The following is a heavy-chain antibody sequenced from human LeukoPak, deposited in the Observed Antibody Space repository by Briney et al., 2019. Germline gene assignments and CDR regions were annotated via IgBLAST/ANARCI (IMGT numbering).Heavy chain of an antibody. CDR1: GGSISSGGYY. J-gene: IGHJ4*02. CDR2: IYHSGST. Sequence: SETLSLTCTVSGGSISSGGYYWSWIRQPPGKGLEWIGYIYHSGSTYYNPSLKSRVTISVDRSKNQFSLKLSSVTAADTAVYYCARDGYNSDYWGQGTLVTVSS. D-gene: IGHD5-24*01. CDR3: ARDGYNSDY. V-gene: IGHV4-30-2*01.